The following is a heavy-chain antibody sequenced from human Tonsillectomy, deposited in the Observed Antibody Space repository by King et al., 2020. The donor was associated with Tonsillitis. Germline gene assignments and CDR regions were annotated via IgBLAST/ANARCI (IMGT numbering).Heavy chain of an antibody. Sequence: VQLVESGGGLVKPGGSLRLSCAASGFTFNNAWMNWVRQAPGKGLEWVGRIKSKTDGGTTDYAASVKGRFSISRDDSKDTLYLQMNRLKIEDSAVYYCSTNGAFDYWGQGTLVTVSS. CDR3: STNGAFDY. D-gene: IGHD4-17*01. CDR1: GFTFNNAW. CDR2: IKSKTDGGTT. V-gene: IGHV3-15*07. J-gene: IGHJ4*02.